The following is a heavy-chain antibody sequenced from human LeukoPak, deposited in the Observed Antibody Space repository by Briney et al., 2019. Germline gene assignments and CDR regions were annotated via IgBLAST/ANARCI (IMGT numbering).Heavy chain of an antibody. CDR3: AREEGPASAFDI. CDR1: GGSLSSYY. V-gene: IGHV4-59*12. CDR2: IYYSGST. Sequence: PSETLSLTCTVSGGSLSSYYWSWIRQPPGKGLEWIGYIYYSGSTNYNPSLRSRVTISVDTSKNQSSLKLSSVTAADTAVYYCAREEGPASAFDIWGQGTMVTVSS. J-gene: IGHJ3*02.